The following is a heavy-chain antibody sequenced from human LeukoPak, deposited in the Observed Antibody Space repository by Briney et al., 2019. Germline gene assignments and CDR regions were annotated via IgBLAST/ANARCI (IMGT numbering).Heavy chain of an antibody. D-gene: IGHD3-16*01. J-gene: IGHJ4*02. V-gene: IGHV3-30-3*01. CDR1: GFTFSSYA. Sequence: GRSLRLSCAASGFTFSSYAMHWVRQAPGKGLEWVAVISYDGSNKYYADSVKGRFTISRDNSKNTLYLQMNSLRAEDTAVYYCARSGGGVTKHYFDYWGQGTLVTVSS. CDR3: ARSGGGVTKHYFDY. CDR2: ISYDGSNK.